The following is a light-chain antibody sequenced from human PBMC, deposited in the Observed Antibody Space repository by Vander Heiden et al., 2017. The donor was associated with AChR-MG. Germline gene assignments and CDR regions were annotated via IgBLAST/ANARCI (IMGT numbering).Light chain of an antibody. V-gene: IGLV3-19*01. CDR2: GKN. CDR3: NSRDSSGSQV. J-gene: IGLJ2*01. CDR1: SLRSNY. Sequence: SSELTQAPAVSVALGQTVRITCQGDSLRSNYASWYQQKPGQAPVLVIYGKNNRPAGIPDRFSGSSSGNTASLTITGAQAEEEADYYCNSRDSSGSQVFGGGTKLTVL.